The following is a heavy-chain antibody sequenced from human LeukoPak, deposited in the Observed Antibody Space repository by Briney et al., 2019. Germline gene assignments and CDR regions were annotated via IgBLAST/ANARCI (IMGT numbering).Heavy chain of an antibody. Sequence: SQTLSLTCNVSGVSFSDGRYYWTWLRHHPTRGLEWIGYKYYSGSAKYNPSLKSRLTIPIDTAKNQFSLQLSSVTAADTATYYCATPYCSSLSCLDVFNMWGQGTRVTVSS. CDR3: ATPYCSSLSCLDVFNM. V-gene: IGHV4-31*03. CDR2: KYYSGSA. J-gene: IGHJ3*02. CDR1: GVSFSDGRYY. D-gene: IGHD2-2*01.